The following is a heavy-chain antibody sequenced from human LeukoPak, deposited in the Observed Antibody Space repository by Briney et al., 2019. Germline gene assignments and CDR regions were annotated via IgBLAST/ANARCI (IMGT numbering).Heavy chain of an antibody. V-gene: IGHV5-51*01. J-gene: IGHJ1*01. CDR2: IYPDDSDT. D-gene: IGHD3-22*01. CDR1: GYSFNTYW. Sequence: GESLRISCQGSGYSFNTYWIAWVRQVSGKGLEWVGIIYPDDSDTRYSPSFQGQVTISSDKSISTAYLQWSSLKASDTAMYYCARPLKPYYYNSSGYWGYFQHWGQGTLVTVSS. CDR3: ARPLKPYYYNSSGYWGYFQH.